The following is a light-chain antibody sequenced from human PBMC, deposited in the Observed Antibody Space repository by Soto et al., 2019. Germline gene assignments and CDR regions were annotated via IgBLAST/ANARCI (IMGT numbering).Light chain of an antibody. V-gene: IGKV1-8*01. CDR2: AAS. Sequence: AIRMTQSPSSLSASTGDRVTITCRASQGISSYLAWYQQKPGKAPKLLIYAASTLQSGVPSRFSGSGSGTDFTLTISCLQSEDFATYYCQQYYSYPSWTFGPGTKVEIK. J-gene: IGKJ1*01. CDR1: QGISSY. CDR3: QQYYSYPSWT.